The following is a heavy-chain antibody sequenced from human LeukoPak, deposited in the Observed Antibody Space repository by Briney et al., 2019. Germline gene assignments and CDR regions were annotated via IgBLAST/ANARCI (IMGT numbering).Heavy chain of an antibody. Sequence: PSETLSLTCTVSGGSISSGDYYWSWIRQPPGTGLEWIGYIYYSGSTYYNPSLKSRVTISVDTSKNQFSLKLSSVTAADTAVYYCARDIVVVPAAIGYGMDVWGQGTTVTVSS. CDR1: GGSISSGDYY. D-gene: IGHD2-2*01. V-gene: IGHV4-30-4*01. CDR3: ARDIVVVPAAIGYGMDV. J-gene: IGHJ6*02. CDR2: IYYSGST.